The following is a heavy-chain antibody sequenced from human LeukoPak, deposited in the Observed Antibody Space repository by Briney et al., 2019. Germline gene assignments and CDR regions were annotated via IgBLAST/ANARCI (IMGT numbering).Heavy chain of an antibody. CDR2: IYPGDSDT. CDR3: ARRGGYCSSTSCYGYNWFDP. D-gene: IGHD2-2*01. V-gene: IGHV5-51*01. CDR1: GYSFTSYW. J-gene: IGHJ5*02. Sequence: SGESLKISCKGPGYSFTSYWIGWVRQMPGKGLEWMGIIYPGDSDTRYSPSFQGQVTISADKSISTAYLQWSSLKASDTAMYYCARRGGYCSSTSCYGYNWFDPWGQGTLVTVSS.